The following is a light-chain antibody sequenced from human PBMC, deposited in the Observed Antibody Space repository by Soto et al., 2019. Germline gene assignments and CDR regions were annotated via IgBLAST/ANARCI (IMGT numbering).Light chain of an antibody. CDR1: SSDVGGYNY. CDR3: SSYTSSSTLFYV. J-gene: IGLJ1*01. Sequence: ALAQPASVSGSPGQSITISCTGTSSDVGGYNYVSWYQQHPGKAPKLMIYDVSNRPSGVSNRFSGSKSGNTASLTISGLQAEDEADYYCSSYTSSSTLFYVFGTGTKVTVL. CDR2: DVS. V-gene: IGLV2-14*01.